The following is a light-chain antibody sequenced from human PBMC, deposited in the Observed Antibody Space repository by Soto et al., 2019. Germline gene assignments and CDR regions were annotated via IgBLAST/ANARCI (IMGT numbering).Light chain of an antibody. V-gene: IGKV3-20*01. Sequence: EIVLTQSPDTLSLSPGQGATLSCRARQSVTGNYLAWYQQKPGQAPRLLIYGASSRATGIPDRFSGSGSGTDFTLTISRLEPEDFAVYYCQQYGISPSWTFGQGTKVDIK. CDR3: QQYGISPSWT. J-gene: IGKJ1*01. CDR1: QSVTGNY. CDR2: GAS.